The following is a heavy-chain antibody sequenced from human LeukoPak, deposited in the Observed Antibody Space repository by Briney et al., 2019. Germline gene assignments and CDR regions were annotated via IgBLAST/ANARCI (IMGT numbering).Heavy chain of an antibody. Sequence: ASVKVSCKASGGTFSSYAISWVRQAPGQGLEWMGRIIPIFGTANYAQKFQGRVTITTDESTSTAYMELSSLRSEDTAVYYCARDKFGGYGDNWFDPWGQGTLVTVS. V-gene: IGHV1-69*05. D-gene: IGHD5-12*01. CDR1: GGTFSSYA. J-gene: IGHJ5*02. CDR2: IIPIFGTA. CDR3: ARDKFGGYGDNWFDP.